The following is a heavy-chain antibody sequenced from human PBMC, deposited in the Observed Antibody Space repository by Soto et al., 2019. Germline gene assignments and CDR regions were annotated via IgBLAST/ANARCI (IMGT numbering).Heavy chain of an antibody. Sequence: ASVKVSCKASGYTFTSYAMHWVRQAPGQRLEWMGWINAGNGNTKYSQKFQGRVTITRDTSASTAYMELSSLRSEDTAVYYCARDMQWTVDGLGWFDTWGQGTLVTVSS. D-gene: IGHD6-19*01. J-gene: IGHJ5*02. V-gene: IGHV1-3*01. CDR2: INAGNGNT. CDR1: GYTFTSYA. CDR3: ARDMQWTVDGLGWFDT.